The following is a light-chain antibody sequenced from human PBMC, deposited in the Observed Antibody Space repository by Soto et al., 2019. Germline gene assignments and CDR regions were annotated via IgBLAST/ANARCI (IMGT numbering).Light chain of an antibody. CDR1: SSDVGGYNY. CDR3: CSYAGSYTVL. J-gene: IGLJ2*01. V-gene: IGLV2-11*01. CDR2: DVS. Sequence: QAVLTQPRSVSGSPGQSVTISCTGTSSDVGGYNYVSWYQQHPGKAPKLMIYDVSERPSGVPDRFSGSKSGNTASLTISGLQADDEADYYCCSYAGSYTVLFGGGTKLTVL.